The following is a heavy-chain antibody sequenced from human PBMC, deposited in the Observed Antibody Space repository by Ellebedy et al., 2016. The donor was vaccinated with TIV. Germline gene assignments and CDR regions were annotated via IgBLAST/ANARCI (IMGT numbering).Heavy chain of an antibody. Sequence: SETLSLXXTVSGGSVSSGSYYWSWIRQPPGKGLEWIGYVYNSGSTNYNASLTSRVTMSVDTSKNQFSLKLSSVTAADTAVYYCARLYYYYMDVWGKGTTVTVSS. CDR3: ARLYYYYMDV. CDR1: GGSVSSGSYY. CDR2: VYNSGST. J-gene: IGHJ6*03. V-gene: IGHV4-61*01.